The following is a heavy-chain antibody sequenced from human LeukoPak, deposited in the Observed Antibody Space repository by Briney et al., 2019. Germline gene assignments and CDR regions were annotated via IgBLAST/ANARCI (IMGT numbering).Heavy chain of an antibody. V-gene: IGHV3-48*04. CDR3: ARDHRYAFDN. CDR2: VGISSGNT. CDR1: GFTFSDYS. Sequence: GGSLRLSCGASGFTFSDYSMNWVRQAPGKGLEWISYVGISSGNTKYAASVKVRFTISGDSAKNSVFLQMNNLRVEDTAVYYCARDHRYAFDNWGQGTLVTVSS. J-gene: IGHJ4*02. D-gene: IGHD5-12*01.